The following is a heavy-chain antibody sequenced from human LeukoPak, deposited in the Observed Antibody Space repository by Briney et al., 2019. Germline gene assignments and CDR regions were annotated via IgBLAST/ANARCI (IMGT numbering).Heavy chain of an antibody. V-gene: IGHV3-21*01. D-gene: IGHD3-3*02. CDR3: AREKSFLEWLSTGRRDGYYMDV. CDR2: INSGNTYI. CDR1: GFTFSSYT. J-gene: IGHJ6*03. Sequence: GSLRLSCAASGFTFSSYTMNWVRQAPGKGLEWVSLINSGNTYIHYADSVKGRFTISRDNAKNSLYLQMNSLRAEDTAVYYCAREKSFLEWLSTGRRDGYYMDVWGKGTTVTVSS.